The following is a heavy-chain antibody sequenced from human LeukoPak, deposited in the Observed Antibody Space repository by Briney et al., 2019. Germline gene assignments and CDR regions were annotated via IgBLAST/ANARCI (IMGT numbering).Heavy chain of an antibody. CDR1: GFTFSSYA. V-gene: IGHV3-23*01. D-gene: IGHD3-10*01. CDR2: ISGSGGST. Sequence: GGSLRLSCAASGFTFSSYAMSWVRQAPGKGLEWVSAISGSGGSTYYADSVKGRFTISRDNSKNTLYLQMNSLRAEDTAVYYCARRWLGDPYGMDVWGQGTTVTVSS. J-gene: IGHJ6*02. CDR3: ARRWLGDPYGMDV.